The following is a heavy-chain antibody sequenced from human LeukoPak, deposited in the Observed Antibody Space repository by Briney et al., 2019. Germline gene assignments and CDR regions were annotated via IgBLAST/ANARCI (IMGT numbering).Heavy chain of an antibody. CDR1: GYTFTSYG. CDR3: ARDRYYYDSSGYYYVSSDYFDY. CDR2: ISAYNGNT. Sequence: GASVKVSCKASGYTFTSYGISWVRQAPGQGLEWMGWISAYNGNTNYAQKLQGRVTMTTDTSTSTAYMELRSLRSDDTAVYYRARDRYYYDSSGYYYVSSDYFDYWGQGTLVTVSS. D-gene: IGHD3-22*01. V-gene: IGHV1-18*01. J-gene: IGHJ4*02.